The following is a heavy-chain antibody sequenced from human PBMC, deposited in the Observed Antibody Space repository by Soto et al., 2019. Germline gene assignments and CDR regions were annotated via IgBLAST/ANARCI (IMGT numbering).Heavy chain of an antibody. CDR3: ARGGGVGVAGSAAFDM. V-gene: IGHV1-2*02. CDR1: GYPVTAYY. Sequence: QLHLVQSGAVVKKPGASVTASCSASGYPVTAYYMHWVRQAPGRGLEWMGGINPATGAAKYTQTFQGRVTMTRDPSTSTVFMELSGLTSADPAVFYCARGGGVGVAGSAAFDMWGQGTLVTVSS. D-gene: IGHD3-3*01. J-gene: IGHJ3*02. CDR2: INPATGAA.